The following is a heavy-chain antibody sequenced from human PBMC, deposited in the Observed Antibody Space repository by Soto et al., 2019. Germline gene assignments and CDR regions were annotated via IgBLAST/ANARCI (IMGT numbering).Heavy chain of an antibody. CDR1: GFAFSDCS. V-gene: IGHV3-48*02. CDR2: ISSSGSTT. J-gene: IGHJ4*02. Sequence: EAQLVESGGDLVQPGESLRLSCAASGFAFSDCSMNWVRQAPGKGPEWVAYISSSGSTTHYAESVKGRFTVSRDNAKNSLYLQMNSLGDDDTGVYYLASDQRRTPFDRWGQGSLVSVSS. CDR3: ASDQRRTPFDR.